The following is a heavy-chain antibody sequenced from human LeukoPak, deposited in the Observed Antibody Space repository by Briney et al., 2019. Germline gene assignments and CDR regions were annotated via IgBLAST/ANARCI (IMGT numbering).Heavy chain of an antibody. V-gene: IGHV5-51*01. CDR3: ARQVAVAAWEY. CDR1: GYSFISYW. D-gene: IGHD6-19*01. J-gene: IGHJ4*02. Sequence: GESLKISCKGSGYSFISYWISWVRQMPGKGLEWMGIIYPGDSETRYSPSFQGQVTISADKSISTAYLQWSSLKASDTAMYYCARQVAVAAWEYWGQGTLVTVSS. CDR2: IYPGDSET.